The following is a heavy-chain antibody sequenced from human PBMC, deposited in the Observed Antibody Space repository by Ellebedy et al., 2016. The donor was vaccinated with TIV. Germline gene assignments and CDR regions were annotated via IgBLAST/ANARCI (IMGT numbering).Heavy chain of an antibody. V-gene: IGHV4-34*01. Sequence: SETLSLTCAVYGGSFSGYYWSWIRQPPGKGLEWIGEINHSGSTNYNPSLKSRVTISVDKSKNQFSLKLSSVTAADTAVYYCARAPWFSLGGYYPFDYWGQGTLVTVSS. CDR3: ARAPWFSLGGYYPFDY. J-gene: IGHJ4*02. D-gene: IGHD3-22*01. CDR2: INHSGST. CDR1: GGSFSGYY.